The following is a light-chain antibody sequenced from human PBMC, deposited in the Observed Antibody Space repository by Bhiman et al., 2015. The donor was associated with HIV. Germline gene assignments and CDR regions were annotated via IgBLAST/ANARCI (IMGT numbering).Light chain of an antibody. J-gene: IGLJ3*02. CDR1: SSDVGGYNY. Sequence: QSALTQPASVSGSPGQSITISCTGTSSDVGGYNYVSWYQQYPGKAPKLMIYDVSNRPSGVPNRFSGSKSDNTASLTISGLQAEDEADYYCSSYTTSDTWVFGGGTKLTVL. CDR3: SSYTTSDTWV. V-gene: IGLV2-14*03. CDR2: DVS.